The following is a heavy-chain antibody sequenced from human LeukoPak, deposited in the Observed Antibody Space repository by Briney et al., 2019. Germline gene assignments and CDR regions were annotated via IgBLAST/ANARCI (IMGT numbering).Heavy chain of an antibody. CDR2: ISYDGSNK. Sequence: GGSLRLSCAASGFTFSSYWMSWVRQAPGKGLEWVAVISYDGSNKYYADSVKGRFTISRDNSKNTLYLQMNSLRAEDTAVYYCAKLSPSHYYDSIRRGDFDYWGQGTLVTVSS. J-gene: IGHJ4*02. CDR1: GFTFSSYW. V-gene: IGHV3-30*18. CDR3: AKLSPSHYYDSIRRGDFDY. D-gene: IGHD3-22*01.